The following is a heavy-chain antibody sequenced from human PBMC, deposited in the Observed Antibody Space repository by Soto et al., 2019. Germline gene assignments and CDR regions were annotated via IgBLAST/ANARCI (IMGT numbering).Heavy chain of an antibody. CDR1: GDSISSGYY. CDR2: VYHSGRT. CDR3: VRDGGSLGPDIEY. D-gene: IGHD1-26*01. Sequence: PSETLSLTCAVSGDSISSGYYWGWIRQPPGKGLEWIASVYHSGRTYYNPSLKSRVTISVDTSKNQFSLRLSSVTAADTAVYYCVRDGGSLGPDIEYWGQGTLVTVSS. J-gene: IGHJ4*02. V-gene: IGHV4-38-2*02.